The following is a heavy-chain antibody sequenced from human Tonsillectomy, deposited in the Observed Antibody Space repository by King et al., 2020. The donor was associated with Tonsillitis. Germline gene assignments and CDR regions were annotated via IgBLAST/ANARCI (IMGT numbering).Heavy chain of an antibody. D-gene: IGHD1-26*01. J-gene: IGHJ4*02. CDR1: GFSLSTSGGVG. CDR2: LYLDVDK. V-gene: IGHV2-5*02. Sequence: TLKESGPTLVKPTQNLTLTCTFSGFSLSTSGGVGVGWIRRPPGKALEWLSLLYLDVDKHYSLALKIRLTNAKDTSKNQVVLTMTTMDPVDTATYYCAHFVGPRIFDYWGQGTLVTVSS. CDR3: AHFVGPRIFDY.